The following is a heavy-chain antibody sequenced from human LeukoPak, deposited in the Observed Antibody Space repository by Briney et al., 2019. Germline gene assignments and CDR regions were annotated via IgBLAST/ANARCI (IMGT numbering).Heavy chain of an antibody. CDR2: IYYSGST. V-gene: IGHV4-39*07. Sequence: SETLSLTCTVSGGSISSSSYYWGWIRQPPGKGLEWIGSIYYSGSTYYNPSLKSRVTISVDTSKNQFSLKLSPVTAADTAVYYCARSPNYYDSSGYGGPDAFDIWGQGTMVTVSS. J-gene: IGHJ3*02. D-gene: IGHD3-22*01. CDR3: ARSPNYYDSSGYGGPDAFDI. CDR1: GGSISSSSYY.